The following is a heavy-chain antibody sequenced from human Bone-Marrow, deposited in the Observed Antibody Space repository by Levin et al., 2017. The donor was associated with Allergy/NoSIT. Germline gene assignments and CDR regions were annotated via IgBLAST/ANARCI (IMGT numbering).Heavy chain of an antibody. CDR3: AGMPLYRGYSYGPWIGKGDY. D-gene: IGHD5-18*01. J-gene: IGHJ4*02. CDR1: GGSFSGYY. V-gene: IGHV4-34*01. CDR2: INHSGST. Sequence: SETLSLTCAVYGGSFSGYYWSWIRQPPGKGLEWIGEINHSGSTNYNPSLKSRVTISVDTSKNQFSLKLSSVTAADTAVYYCAGMPLYRGYSYGPWIGKGDYWGQGTLVTVSS.